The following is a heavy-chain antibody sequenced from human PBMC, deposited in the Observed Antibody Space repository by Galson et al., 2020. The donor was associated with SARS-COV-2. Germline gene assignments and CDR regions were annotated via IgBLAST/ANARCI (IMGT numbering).Heavy chain of an antibody. Sequence: GGSLRLSCEASGFTFDDYAMHRVRQAPGKGLDWVSGISWNSGSIGYVDSVKGRFTISRDNAKNSLYPQMNSLRAEDTALYYCAKLRDGYNYGDYWGQGTLGTVSS. J-gene: IGHJ4*02. V-gene: IGHV3-9*01. D-gene: IGHD5-12*01. CDR3: AKLRDGYNYGDY. CDR1: GFTFDDYA. CDR2: ISWNSGSI.